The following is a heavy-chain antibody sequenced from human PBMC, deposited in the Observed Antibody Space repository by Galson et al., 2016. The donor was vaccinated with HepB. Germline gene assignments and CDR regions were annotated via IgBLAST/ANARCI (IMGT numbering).Heavy chain of an antibody. D-gene: IGHD1-20*01. CDR2: ISGGGGSS. V-gene: IGHV3-23*01. J-gene: IGHJ4*02. Sequence: SLRLSCAASGFTFSSHAMTWVRQAPGKGLEWVSSISGGGGSSYYAHSVQGRFTISRDKSKDTLYLQMNGLRPEDTALYFCARSQSHISGIAEYYFNFWGQGTLVTVSS. CDR1: GFTFSSHA. CDR3: ARSQSHISGIAEYYFNF.